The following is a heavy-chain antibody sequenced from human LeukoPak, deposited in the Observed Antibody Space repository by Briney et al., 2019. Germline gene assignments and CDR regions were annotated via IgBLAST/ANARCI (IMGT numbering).Heavy chain of an antibody. J-gene: IGHJ4*02. CDR2: ISSSSSTI. CDR3: ARDARVYCSGGSCPSNDY. V-gene: IGHV3-48*04. Sequence: PGGSLRLSCAASGFTFSSYSMNWVRQAPGKGLEWVSYISSSSSTIYYADSVKGRFTISRDNAKNSLYLQMNSLRAEDTAVYYCARDARVYCSGGSCPSNDYWGQGTLVTVSS. CDR1: GFTFSSYS. D-gene: IGHD2-15*01.